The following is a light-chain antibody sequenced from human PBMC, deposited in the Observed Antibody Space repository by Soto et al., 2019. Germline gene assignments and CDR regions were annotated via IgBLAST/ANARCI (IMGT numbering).Light chain of an antibody. J-gene: IGKJ2*01. Sequence: EIVMTQSPPSLTVTPGEPASISCRSSQRLLHSNGNHFLDWYLQKPGQSPQLLIYLGSYRASGVPDRASGSGAGTDFTLKITRVEAEDVGIYYCMQALQTPYTFGQGTKLEIK. V-gene: IGKV2-28*01. CDR1: QRLLHSNGNHF. CDR3: MQALQTPYT. CDR2: LGS.